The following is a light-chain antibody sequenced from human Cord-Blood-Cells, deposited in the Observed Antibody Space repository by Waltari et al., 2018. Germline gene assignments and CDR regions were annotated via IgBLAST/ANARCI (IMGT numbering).Light chain of an antibody. CDR3: QQRSNWGFT. V-gene: IGKV3-11*01. CDR2: DAS. CDR1: QSVSSY. Sequence: EIVLTQSPATLSLSPGERETLSCRASQSVSSYLAWYQQKPGQAPRLLIYDASNRATGIPARFSGSGSGTDFTLTISSLEPEDFAVYYCQQRSNWGFTFGPGTKVDIK. J-gene: IGKJ3*01.